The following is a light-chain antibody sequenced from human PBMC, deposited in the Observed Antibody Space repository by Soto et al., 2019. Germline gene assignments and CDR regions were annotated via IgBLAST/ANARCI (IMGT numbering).Light chain of an antibody. Sequence: DIQMTQSPSSLSASVEDRVIITCRASQSISNHLNWYQQKPGKAPKLLIYKASTLKSGVPSRFSGSGSGTDFTLTISCLQSEDFATYYCQQYYSYPRTFGQGTKVDI. CDR3: QQYYSYPRT. CDR1: QSISNH. CDR2: KAS. J-gene: IGKJ1*01. V-gene: IGKV1-39*01.